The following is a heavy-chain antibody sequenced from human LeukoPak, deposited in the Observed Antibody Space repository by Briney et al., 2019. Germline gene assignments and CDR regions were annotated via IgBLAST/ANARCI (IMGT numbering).Heavy chain of an antibody. J-gene: IGHJ4*02. V-gene: IGHV4-30-4*01. CDR3: ARVRDGYPDY. Sequence: SQTLSLTCSVSGGSISSGDYYWSWIRQPPGKGLEWIGYIYYSGTTYYNPSLKSRVTISVDTSKNQFSLNLNSVTAADTAVYYCARVRDGYPDYWGQGTPVTVSS. CDR1: GGSISSGDYY. CDR2: IYYSGTT. D-gene: IGHD5-24*01.